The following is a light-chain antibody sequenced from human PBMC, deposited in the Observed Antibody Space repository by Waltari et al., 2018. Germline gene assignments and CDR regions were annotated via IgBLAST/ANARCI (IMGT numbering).Light chain of an antibody. J-gene: IGKJ4*01. CDR1: ESVSNS. CDR2: GAS. CDR3: EQYNDRLT. Sequence: EIVMTQSPATLSLSPGDRATLSCRASESVSNSVAWYQQRRGQAPRLLIFGASTRATGIPARFSGSGSGTEFTLTINTLQSEDFAVYYCEQYNDRLTFGGGTRVEFK. V-gene: IGKV3-15*01.